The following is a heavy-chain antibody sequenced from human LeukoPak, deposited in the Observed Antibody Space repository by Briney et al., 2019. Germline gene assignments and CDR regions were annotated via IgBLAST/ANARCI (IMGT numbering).Heavy chain of an antibody. D-gene: IGHD6-25*01. CDR1: GYSISSGYY. Sequence: SETLSLTCTVSGYSISSGYYWSWIRQPAGKGLEWIGRIYTSGSTNYNPSLKSRVTISVDTSKNQFSLKLSSVTAADTAVYYCARVGSAKYNWFDPWGQGTLVTVSS. CDR3: ARVGSAKYNWFDP. CDR2: IYTSGST. V-gene: IGHV4-61*02. J-gene: IGHJ5*02.